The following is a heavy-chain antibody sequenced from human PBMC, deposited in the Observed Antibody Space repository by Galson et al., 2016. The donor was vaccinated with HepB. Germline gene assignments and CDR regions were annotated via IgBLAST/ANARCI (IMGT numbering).Heavy chain of an antibody. Sequence: SLRLSCAASGFTFSSYAMYWVRQAPGKGLEWVAVISYDGSNKYYADSVKGRLTISRDNSKNTLYLQINSLRAEDTAVYYCAKAYSTAYYSAWDYWGQGTLVTVSS. CDR1: GFTFSSYA. CDR3: AKAYSTAYYSAWDY. V-gene: IGHV3-30-3*01. CDR2: ISYDGSNK. D-gene: IGHD1-26*01. J-gene: IGHJ4*02.